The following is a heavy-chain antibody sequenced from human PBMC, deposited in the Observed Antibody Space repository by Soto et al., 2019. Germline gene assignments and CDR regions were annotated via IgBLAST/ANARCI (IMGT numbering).Heavy chain of an antibody. Sequence: PSETLSLTCTVSGGSISSSSYYWGWIRQPPGKGLEWIGSIYYSGSTYYNPSLKSRVTISVDTSKNQFSLKLSSVTAADTAVYYCARHTYYDILTGYYGFDPWGQGTLVTVS. CDR2: IYYSGST. V-gene: IGHV4-39*01. J-gene: IGHJ5*02. D-gene: IGHD3-9*01. CDR3: ARHTYYDILTGYYGFDP. CDR1: GGSISSSSYY.